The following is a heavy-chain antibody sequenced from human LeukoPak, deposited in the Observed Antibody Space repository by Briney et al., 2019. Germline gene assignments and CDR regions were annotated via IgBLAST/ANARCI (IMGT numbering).Heavy chain of an antibody. CDR1: GGSISSHY. V-gene: IGHV4-59*11. CDR3: ARGLVQGDY. D-gene: IGHD6-19*01. J-gene: IGHJ4*02. CDR2: IYYSGST. Sequence: SETLSLTCTVSGGSISSHYWSWIRQPPGKGLEWIGYIYYSGSTNYNPSLKSRVTISVDTSKNQLSLKLSSVTAADTAVYYCARGLVQGDYWGQGTLVTVSS.